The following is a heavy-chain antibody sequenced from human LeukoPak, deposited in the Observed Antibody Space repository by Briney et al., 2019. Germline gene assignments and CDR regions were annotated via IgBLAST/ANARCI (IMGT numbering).Heavy chain of an antibody. Sequence: GGSLRLSCAASGFTFRTHDTYWVRQAPGKGLEWVSYISSGSSTIYYADSVKGRFTISRDNAKNSLYLQMNSLRADDTAVYYCSRDARGLAVAGTGAYYFDYWGQGTLVTVSS. CDR3: SRDARGLAVAGTGAYYFDY. CDR1: GFTFRTHD. D-gene: IGHD6-19*01. CDR2: ISSGSSTI. V-gene: IGHV3-48*01. J-gene: IGHJ4*02.